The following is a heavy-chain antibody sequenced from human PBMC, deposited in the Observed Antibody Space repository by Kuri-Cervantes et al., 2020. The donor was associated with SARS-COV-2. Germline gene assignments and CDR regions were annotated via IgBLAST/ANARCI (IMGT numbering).Heavy chain of an antibody. J-gene: IGHJ6*03. CDR2: TSSGSTYI. CDR1: GFTFSSHS. D-gene: IGHD2-15*01. V-gene: IGHV3-21*01. CDR3: ARAGGSGGTSNYYYYMDV. Sequence: GGSLRLSCAASGFTFSSHSMNWVRQAPGKGLEWVSCTSSGSTYIYYVDSVKDRFTISRDNAKNSLYLQMNSLRAEDTAVYYCARAGGSGGTSNYYYYMDVWGKGTTVTVSS.